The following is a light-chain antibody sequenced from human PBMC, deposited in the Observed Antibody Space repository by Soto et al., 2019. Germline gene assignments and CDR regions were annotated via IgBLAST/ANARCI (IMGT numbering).Light chain of an antibody. Sequence: DIQMTQSPSTLSGSVGDRVTITCRASQTISTWLAWYQQKPGKAPKLLIYKASSLESGVPSRFSGSGSGTEFTLTISSLQPDDFAVYYCQQYNSYSDFGQGTRLEIK. CDR1: QTISTW. CDR3: QQYNSYSD. V-gene: IGKV1-5*03. J-gene: IGKJ5*01. CDR2: KAS.